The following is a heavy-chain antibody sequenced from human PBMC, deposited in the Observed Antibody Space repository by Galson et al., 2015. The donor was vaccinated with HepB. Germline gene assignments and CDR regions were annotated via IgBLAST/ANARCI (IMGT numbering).Heavy chain of an antibody. D-gene: IGHD6-13*01. J-gene: IGHJ4*02. CDR3: ARHPPPGIAAAALVFDY. V-gene: IGHV4-39*01. Sequence: ETLSLTCTVSGGSISSSSYYWGWIRQPPGKGLEWIGSIYYSGSTYYNPSLKSRVTISVDTSKNQFSLKLSSVTAADTAVYYCARHPPPGIAAAALVFDYWGQGTLVTVSS. CDR1: GGSISSSSYY. CDR2: IYYSGST.